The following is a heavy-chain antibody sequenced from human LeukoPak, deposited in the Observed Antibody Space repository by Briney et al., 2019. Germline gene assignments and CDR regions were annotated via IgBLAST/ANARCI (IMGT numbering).Heavy chain of an antibody. CDR3: ARRLRYGDYAFDY. Sequence: SETLSLTCTVSGGSFSGYYWSWIRQPPGKGLEWIGEINHSGSTNYNPSLKSRVTISVDTSKNQFSLKLSSVTAADTAVYYCARRLRYGDYAFDYWGQGTLVTVSS. D-gene: IGHD4-17*01. J-gene: IGHJ4*02. CDR2: INHSGST. CDR1: GGSFSGYY. V-gene: IGHV4-34*01.